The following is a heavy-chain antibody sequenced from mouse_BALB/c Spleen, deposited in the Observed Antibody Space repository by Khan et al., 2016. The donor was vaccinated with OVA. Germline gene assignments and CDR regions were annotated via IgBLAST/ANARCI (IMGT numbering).Heavy chain of an antibody. CDR1: GFSLSRYS. J-gene: IGHJ1*01. CDR3: ARNRDGGSYWYFDV. V-gene: IGHV2-6-4*01. CDR2: IWSGGST. D-gene: IGHD3-3*01. Sequence: VELVESGPGLVAPSQSLSITCTVSGFSLSRYSVHWVRQPPGKGLEWLGIIWSGGSTDCNSALKSRLSISKDNSKSQVFLKMSSLQTDDTAMYYCARNRDGGSYWYFDVWGAGTTVTVSS.